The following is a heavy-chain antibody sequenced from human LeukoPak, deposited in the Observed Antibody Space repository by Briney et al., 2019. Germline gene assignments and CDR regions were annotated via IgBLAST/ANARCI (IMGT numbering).Heavy chain of an antibody. CDR2: IYSGGST. J-gene: IGHJ3*02. D-gene: IGHD6-13*01. V-gene: IGHV3-66*01. CDR3: ARGLQLARDAFDI. CDR1: GFTFSSNY. Sequence: GGSLRLSCAASGFTFSSNYMSWVRQAPGKGLEWVSVIYSGGSTYYADSVKGRFTISRDNSKNTLYLQMNSLRAEDTAVYYCARGLQLARDAFDIWGQGTMVTVSS.